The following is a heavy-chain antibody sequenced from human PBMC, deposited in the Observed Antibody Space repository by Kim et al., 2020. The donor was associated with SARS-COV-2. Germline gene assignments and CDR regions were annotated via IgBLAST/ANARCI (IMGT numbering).Heavy chain of an antibody. V-gene: IGHV3-48*03. CDR2: ISSSGSTI. J-gene: IGHJ4*02. CDR1: GFTFSSYE. Sequence: GGSLRLSCAASGFTFSSYEMNWVRQAPGKGLEWVSYISSSGSTIYYADSVKGRFTISRDNAKNSLYLQMNSLRAEDTAVYYCARGRRTFTYYDILTGYHNFTRSLDYWGQGTLVTVSS. D-gene: IGHD3-9*01. CDR3: ARGRRTFTYYDILTGYHNFTRSLDY.